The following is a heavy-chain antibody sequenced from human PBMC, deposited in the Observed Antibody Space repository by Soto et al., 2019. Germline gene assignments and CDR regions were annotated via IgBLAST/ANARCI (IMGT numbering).Heavy chain of an antibody. CDR1: GFTFSSYW. CDR3: ASEVSSCHRARPPPLDY. D-gene: IGHD6-13*01. CDR2: IKQDGSEK. Sequence: EVQLVESGGGLVQPGGSLRLSCAASGFTFSSYWMSWVRQAPGKGLEWVANIKQDGSEKYYVDSVKGRFTISRDNAKNSLYLQMNSLRAEDTAVYYCASEVSSCHRARPPPLDYWGQGTLVTVSS. J-gene: IGHJ4*02. V-gene: IGHV3-7*01.